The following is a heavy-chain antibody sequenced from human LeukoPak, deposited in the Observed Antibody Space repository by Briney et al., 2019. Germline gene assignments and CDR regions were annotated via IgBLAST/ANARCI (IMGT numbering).Heavy chain of an antibody. D-gene: IGHD3-10*01. Sequence: GGSLRLSCAASGFTFSSYSMNWVRQAPGKGLEWVSYVSSSSSTIYYADSVKGRFTISRDNAKNSLYLQMNSLRAEDTAVYYCARPYYYGSGSYSVPADWGQGTLVTVSS. CDR1: GFTFSSYS. CDR2: VSSSSSTI. J-gene: IGHJ4*02. CDR3: ARPYYYGSGSYSVPAD. V-gene: IGHV3-48*01.